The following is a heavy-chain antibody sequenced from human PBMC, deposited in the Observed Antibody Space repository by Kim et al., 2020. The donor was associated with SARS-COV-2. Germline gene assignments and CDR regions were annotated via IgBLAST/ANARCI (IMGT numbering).Heavy chain of an antibody. CDR1: GGAFSGYA. V-gene: IGHV1-69*06. J-gene: IGHJ3*02. CDR2: FIPMSGTA. Sequence: SVKVSCKASGGAFSGYALHWVRQVPGRGLEWMGGFIPMSGTANYAQNFQDRVTMTADIPTTTAYRELGSLRSEDTAIYYCARPISAASYTIPANDAFDI. CDR3: ARPISAASYTIPANDAFDI. D-gene: IGHD2-15*01.